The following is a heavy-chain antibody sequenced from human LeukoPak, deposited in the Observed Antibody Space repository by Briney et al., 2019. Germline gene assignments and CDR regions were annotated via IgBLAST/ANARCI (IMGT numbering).Heavy chain of an antibody. CDR3: ARDYSAPGIAAADGMDV. CDR2: IYYSGST. J-gene: IGHJ6*02. CDR1: GGSITSYY. V-gene: IGHV4-30-4*08. D-gene: IGHD6-13*01. Sequence: SETLSLTCTVSGGSITSYYWSWLRQPPGKGLEWIGYIYYSGSTYYNPSLKSRVTISVDTSKNQFSLKLSSVTAADTAVYYCARDYSAPGIAAADGMDVWGQGTTVTVSS.